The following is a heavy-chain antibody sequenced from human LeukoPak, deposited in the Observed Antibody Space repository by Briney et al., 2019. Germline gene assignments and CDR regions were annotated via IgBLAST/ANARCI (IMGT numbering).Heavy chain of an antibody. CDR3: AKDGAASTHFDY. CDR1: GFTFSSYG. D-gene: IGHD2-2*01. V-gene: IGHV3-33*06. Sequence: GGSLRLSCAASGFTFSSYGMHWVRQAPGKGLEWVAVMWYDGTTKYYADSVKGRFTISRDNSKNTLYLQMDSLRAEDTAVYYCAKDGAASTHFDYWGPGTLVTVSS. CDR2: MWYDGTTK. J-gene: IGHJ4*02.